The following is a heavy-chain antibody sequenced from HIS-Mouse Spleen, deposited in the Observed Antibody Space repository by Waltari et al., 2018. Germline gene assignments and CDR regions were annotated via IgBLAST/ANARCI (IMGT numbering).Heavy chain of an antibody. CDR1: GYSFTSYW. CDR3: ARHYSDGQPGKY. V-gene: IGHV5-51*01. J-gene: IGHJ4*02. CDR2: SYPGESDT. Sequence: EVQLVQSGAEVNKPGESLKISCKGSGYSFTSYWIGWVPQMPGQGLDWMGSSYPGESDTIYSPTVQGKVTISADKSISTDYLQWSSLKASDTAMYYCARHYSDGQPGKYRGQGKLVTVSS. D-gene: IGHD2-15*01.